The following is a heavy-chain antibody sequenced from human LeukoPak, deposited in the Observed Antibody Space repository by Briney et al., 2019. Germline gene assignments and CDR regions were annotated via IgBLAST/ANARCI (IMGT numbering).Heavy chain of an antibody. CDR2: INHSGST. CDR1: GGSFSGYY. D-gene: IGHD6-13*01. J-gene: IGHJ6*02. CDR3: ARAASSSWLQYYYYGMDV. Sequence: PSETLSLTCAVYGGSFSGYYWSWIRQPPGKGLEWIGEINHSGSTNYNPSLKSRVTISVDTSKNQFSLKLSSVTAADTAVYYCARAASSSWLQYYYYGMDVWGQGTTVTVSS. V-gene: IGHV4-34*01.